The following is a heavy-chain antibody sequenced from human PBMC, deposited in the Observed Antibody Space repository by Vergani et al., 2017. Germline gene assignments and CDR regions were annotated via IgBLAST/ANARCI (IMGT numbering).Heavy chain of an antibody. J-gene: IGHJ4*02. Sequence: QVQLQESGPVLVKPSETLSLTCTVSGGSVSSGSYYWSWIRQPPGKGLEWIGYIYYSGSTNYNPSLKSRVTISVDTSKNQFSLKLSSVTAADTAVYYCARANSYYDFWSGYYSPYYFAYWGQGTLVTVSS. CDR1: GGSVSSGSYY. D-gene: IGHD3-3*01. V-gene: IGHV4-61*01. CDR3: ARANSYYDFWSGYYSPYYFAY. CDR2: IYYSGST.